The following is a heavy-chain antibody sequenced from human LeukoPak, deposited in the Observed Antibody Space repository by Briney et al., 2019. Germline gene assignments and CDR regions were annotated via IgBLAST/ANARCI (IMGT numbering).Heavy chain of an antibody. CDR3: ARDASGPTGYSSGWPYYYMDV. D-gene: IGHD6-19*01. Sequence: ASVKVSCKASGYIFTSYFLHWVRQAPGQGLEWMGWINPNSGGTNYAQKFQGRVTMTRDTSISTAYMELSRLRSDDTAVYYCARDASGPTGYSSGWPYYYMDVWGKGTTVTVSS. CDR2: INPNSGGT. CDR1: GYIFTSYF. V-gene: IGHV1-2*02. J-gene: IGHJ6*03.